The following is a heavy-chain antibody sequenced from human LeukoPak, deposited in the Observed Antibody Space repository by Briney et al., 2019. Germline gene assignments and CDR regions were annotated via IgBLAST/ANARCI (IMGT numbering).Heavy chain of an antibody. CDR2: FGTRHTHI. J-gene: IGHJ6*02. V-gene: IGHV3-23*01. CDR1: GLNFNTYD. Sequence: PGGSLRLSCVGSGLNFNTYDLTWVRQAPGKGLEWVALFGTRHTHIFYADSVEGRFAISRDNSKNTAYLQMNSLRVEDAAVYYCAARLPLYGMDVWGQGTTVTVPS. CDR3: AARLPLYGMDV. D-gene: IGHD2-21*02.